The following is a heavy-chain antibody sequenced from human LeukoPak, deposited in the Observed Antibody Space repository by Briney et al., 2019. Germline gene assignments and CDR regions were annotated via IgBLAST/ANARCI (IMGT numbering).Heavy chain of an antibody. V-gene: IGHV1-46*03. CDR2: INPSGGST. D-gene: IGHD5-18*01. Sequence: ASVKVSCKASGYTFTSYYMHWVRQAPGQGLEWMGIINPSGGSTSYAQKFQGRVTMTRDTSTSTVYMELSSLRSEDTAVYYCASTGGYSYGLYYYYMDVWGKGTTLTVSS. CDR3: ASTGGYSYGLYYYYMDV. J-gene: IGHJ6*03. CDR1: GYTFTSYY.